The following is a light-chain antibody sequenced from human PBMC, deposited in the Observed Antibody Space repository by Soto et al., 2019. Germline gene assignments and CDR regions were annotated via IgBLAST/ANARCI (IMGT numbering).Light chain of an antibody. Sequence: DIQLTQSPSTLSASVGDRVTITCRASQSISSWLAWYQQKPGKAPKLLIYKASTLESGVPSRFSGSGSGTDFTLTISRLEPEDFAVYYCQQYGSSIFTFGPGTKVDIK. CDR1: QSISSW. V-gene: IGKV1-5*03. CDR2: KAS. J-gene: IGKJ3*01. CDR3: QQYGSSIFT.